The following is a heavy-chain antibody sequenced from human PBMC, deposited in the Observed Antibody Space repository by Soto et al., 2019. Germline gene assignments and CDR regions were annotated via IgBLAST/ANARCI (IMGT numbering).Heavy chain of an antibody. J-gene: IGHJ4*02. D-gene: IGHD6-13*01. V-gene: IGHV3-9*01. CDR1: GFTFDDYA. CDR3: AKAGSSWDYFDY. Sequence: EVQLVESGGGLLQPGRSLRLSCAASGFTFDDYAMHWVRQAPGKGLEWVSGISWNSGSIGYADSVKGRFTISRDNAKNSLYLQMNSLRAEDTALYYCAKAGSSWDYFDYWGQGTLVTVSS. CDR2: ISWNSGSI.